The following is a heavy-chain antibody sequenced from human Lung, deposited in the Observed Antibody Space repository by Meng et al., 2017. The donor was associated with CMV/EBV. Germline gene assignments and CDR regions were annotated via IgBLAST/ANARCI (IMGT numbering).Heavy chain of an antibody. V-gene: IGHV1-2*02. Sequence: ASXXVSXKASGYTFTLFDIHWVRQAPGQGLEWLGWINPNTDGTNYAQRFQGRVAMTCDTSITTAYMELSSLTSDDTAIYYCARDRSLSRLGRSDAFDFWGPGKXVTVSS. CDR3: ARDRSLSRLGRSDAFDF. CDR2: INPNTDGT. D-gene: IGHD7-27*01. CDR1: GYTFTLFD. J-gene: IGHJ3*01.